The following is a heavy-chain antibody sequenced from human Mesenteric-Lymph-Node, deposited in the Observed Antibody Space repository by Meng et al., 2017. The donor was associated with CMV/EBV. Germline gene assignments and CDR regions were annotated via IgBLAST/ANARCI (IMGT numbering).Heavy chain of an antibody. CDR1: GYTFTSYG. CDR3: ARSPYDYVWGSYRYPHRLGAFDI. CDR2: INPNSGGT. J-gene: IGHJ3*02. V-gene: IGHV1-2*02. Sequence: ASVKVSCKASGYTFTSYGITWVRQAPGQGLEWMGWINPNSGGTNYAQKFQGRVTMTRDTSISTAYMELSRLRSDDTAVYYCARSPYDYVWGSYRYPHRLGAFDIWGQGTMVTVSS. D-gene: IGHD3-16*02.